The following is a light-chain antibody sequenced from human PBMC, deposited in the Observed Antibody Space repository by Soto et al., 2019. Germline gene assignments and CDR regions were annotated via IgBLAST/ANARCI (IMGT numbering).Light chain of an antibody. Sequence: QSALTQPASVSGSPGQSITISCGGTSSDVGAYIYVSWYQQFPGKAPKLILYEVNNRPSGVPARFSGSKSGNTASLTISGLQAEDEADYYCCSYAGSYTYVFGTGTKVTVL. J-gene: IGLJ1*01. CDR3: CSYAGSYTYV. CDR1: SSDVGAYIY. CDR2: EVN. V-gene: IGLV2-11*01.